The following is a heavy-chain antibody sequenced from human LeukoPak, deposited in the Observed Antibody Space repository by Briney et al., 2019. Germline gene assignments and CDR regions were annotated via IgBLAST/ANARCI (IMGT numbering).Heavy chain of an antibody. J-gene: IGHJ5*02. V-gene: IGHV1-2*02. CDR3: ARAEALDIVVVRCFHP. D-gene: IGHD2-2*01. CDR1: GYTFTGYY. Sequence: GSVSVSCKASGYTFTGYYMHWVGQAPGQGLEGRGWINPNRGGTNYARRFQGRVTITRDTSISTAYMEESRLRSDASAAYYCARAEALDIVVVRCFHPWGQGPLITVSS. CDR2: INPNRGGT.